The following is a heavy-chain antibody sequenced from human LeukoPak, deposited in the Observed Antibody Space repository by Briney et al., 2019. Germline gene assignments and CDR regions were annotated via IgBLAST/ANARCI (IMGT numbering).Heavy chain of an antibody. CDR2: INPNSGGT. CDR3: ARGNRITIFGVVIIGPDAFDI. D-gene: IGHD3-3*01. J-gene: IGHJ3*02. CDR1: GYTFTGYY. Sequence: VASVKVSCKASGYTFTGYYMHWVRQAPGQGLEWMGWINPNSGGTNYAQKFQGRVTMTRDTSISTAYMELSRLRSDDTAVYYCARGNRITIFGVVIIGPDAFDIWGQGTMVTVSS. V-gene: IGHV1-2*02.